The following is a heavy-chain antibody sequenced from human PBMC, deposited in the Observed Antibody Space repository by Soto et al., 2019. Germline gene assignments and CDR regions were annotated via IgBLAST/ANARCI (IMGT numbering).Heavy chain of an antibody. V-gene: IGHV1-58*02. CDR2: IVVGSGNA. CDR1: GFTFTSSA. CDR3: ARLTYLNTWPVFDY. Sequence: ASVKVSCKASGFTFTSSAMQWVRQARGQRLEWIGWIVVGSGNANYAQKFQERVTITRDMTTSTAYMELSSLRSDDTAVYYCARLTYLNTWPVFDYWGQGTLVTVSS. D-gene: IGHD1-20*01. J-gene: IGHJ4*02.